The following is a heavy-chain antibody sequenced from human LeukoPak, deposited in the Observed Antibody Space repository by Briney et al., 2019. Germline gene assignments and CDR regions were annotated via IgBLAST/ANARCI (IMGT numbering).Heavy chain of an antibody. CDR2: IIPIFGTA. D-gene: IGHD4-17*01. Sequence: SVKVSCKASGGTFSSYAISWVRQAPGQGLVWMGGIIPIFGTANYAQKFQGRVTITTDESTSTAYMGLSSLRSEDTAVYYCAARVTVTTKTADYWGQGTLVTVSS. J-gene: IGHJ4*02. CDR3: AARVTVTTKTADY. V-gene: IGHV1-69*05. CDR1: GGTFSSYA.